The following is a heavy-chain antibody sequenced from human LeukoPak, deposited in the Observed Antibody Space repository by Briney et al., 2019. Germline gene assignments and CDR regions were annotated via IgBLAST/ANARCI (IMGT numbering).Heavy chain of an antibody. CDR3: ARQDSGYYRSPFDY. D-gene: IGHD3-22*01. CDR1: GVSISSSSYY. Sequence: SETLSLTCTVSGVSISSSSYYWGWIRQPPGTGLEWIGSIYYSGSTYYNPSLKSRVTISVDTSKNQFSLKLSSVTAADTPVYYYARQDSGYYRSPFDYWGQGTLVTVSS. V-gene: IGHV4-39*01. CDR2: IYYSGST. J-gene: IGHJ4*02.